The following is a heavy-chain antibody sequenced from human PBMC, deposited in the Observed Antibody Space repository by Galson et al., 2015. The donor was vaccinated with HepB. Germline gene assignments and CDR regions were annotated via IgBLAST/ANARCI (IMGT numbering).Heavy chain of an antibody. J-gene: IGHJ4*02. CDR2: ISAYNGNT. V-gene: IGHV1-18*01. D-gene: IGHD3-3*01. CDR3: ARISGERLLHNPFDY. CDR1: GYTFTSYG. Sequence: SVKVSCKASGYTFTSYGISWVRQAPGQGLEWMGWISAYNGNTNYAQKLQGRVTMTADTSTSTAYMELRSLRSDDTAVYYCARISGERLLHNPFDYWGQGTLVTVSS.